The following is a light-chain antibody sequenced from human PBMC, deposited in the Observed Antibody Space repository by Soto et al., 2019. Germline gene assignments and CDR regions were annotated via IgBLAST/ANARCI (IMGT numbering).Light chain of an antibody. CDR2: GAS. J-gene: IGKJ1*01. CDR3: QQYNNWPWT. CDR1: ESISDN. V-gene: IGKV3-15*01. Sequence: EILMTQSPSTLSVSPGGRSTLSCKSSESISDNLAWYQHRPGQSPRLLIYGASTRATGIPARFSGSGSGTEFTLTISSLQSEDFAIYHCQQYNNWPWTFGQGTKVDIK.